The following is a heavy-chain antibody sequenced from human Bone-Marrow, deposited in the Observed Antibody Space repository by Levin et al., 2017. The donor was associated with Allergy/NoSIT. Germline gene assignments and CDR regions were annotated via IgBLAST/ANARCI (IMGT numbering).Heavy chain of an antibody. CDR1: GFTLSDYS. CDR3: ARDPRDNTVSYAHYYYYSSMDV. V-gene: IGHV3-21*01. J-gene: IGHJ6*03. CDR2: ITSDGNSI. D-gene: IGHD1-14*01. Sequence: GGSLRLSCAASGFTLSDYSMNWVRQAPGKGLEWVSSITSDGNSIFYSDLVKGRFSISRDNANNSLYLQMNSLRAEDTALYYCARDPRDNTVSYAHYYYYSSMDVGGVGTTVTVSS.